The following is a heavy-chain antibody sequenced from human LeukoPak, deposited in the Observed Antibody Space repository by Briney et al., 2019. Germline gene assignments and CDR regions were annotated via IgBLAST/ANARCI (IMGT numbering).Heavy chain of an antibody. J-gene: IGHJ5*02. D-gene: IGHD3-10*01. Sequence: GGSLRLSCAASGFTFSSYYMSWVRQAPGKGLEWVSAISGSGGSTYYADSVKGRFTISRDNSKNTLYLQMNSLRAEDTAVYYCAKVTGGNSGSYQFDPWGQGTLVTVSS. V-gene: IGHV3-23*01. CDR1: GFTFSSYY. CDR3: AKVTGGNSGSYQFDP. CDR2: ISGSGGST.